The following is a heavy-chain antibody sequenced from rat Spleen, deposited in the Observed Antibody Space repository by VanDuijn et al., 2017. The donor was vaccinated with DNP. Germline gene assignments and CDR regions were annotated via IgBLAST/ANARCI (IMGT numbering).Heavy chain of an antibody. D-gene: IGHD1-4*01. V-gene: IGHV5S10*01. J-gene: IGHJ3*01. CDR1: GFTFSDYN. CDR2: IFYAGTTT. CDR3: ARPHGYNNGGFAY. Sequence: EVQLVESGGGLVQAGRSLKLSCAASGFTFSDYNMAWVRQAPKKGLEWVATIFYAGTTTYYRDSVKGRFTISRDNANSTLYLQMDNLRSEDMATYYCARPHGYNNGGFAYWGQGTLVTVSS.